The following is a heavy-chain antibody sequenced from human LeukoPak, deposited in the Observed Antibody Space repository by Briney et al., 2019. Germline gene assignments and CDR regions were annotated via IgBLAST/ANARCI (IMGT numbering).Heavy chain of an antibody. CDR3: AKTYSDFWSGYYTVDYYMDV. V-gene: IGHV3-23*01. Sequence: GGSLRLSCAASGFTFSSYAMSWVRQAPGKGLEWVSAISGSGGSTYYADSVKGRFTISRDNSKNTLYLQMNSLRAEDTAVYYCAKTYSDFWSGYYTVDYYMDVWGRGTAVTVSS. J-gene: IGHJ6*03. D-gene: IGHD3-3*01. CDR2: ISGSGGST. CDR1: GFTFSSYA.